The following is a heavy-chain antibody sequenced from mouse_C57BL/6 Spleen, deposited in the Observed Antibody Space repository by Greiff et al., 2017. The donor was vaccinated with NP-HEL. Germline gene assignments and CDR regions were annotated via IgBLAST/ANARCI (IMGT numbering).Heavy chain of an antibody. D-gene: IGHD2-5*01. Sequence: SGPVLVKPGASVKMSCKASGYTFTDYYMNWVKQSHGKSLEWIGVINPYNGGTSYNQKFKGKATLTVDKSSSTAYMELNSLTSEDSAVYYCARGGSNYVYFDVWGTGTTVTVSS. CDR3: ARGGSNYVYFDV. CDR2: INPYNGGT. CDR1: GYTFTDYY. V-gene: IGHV1-19*01. J-gene: IGHJ1*03.